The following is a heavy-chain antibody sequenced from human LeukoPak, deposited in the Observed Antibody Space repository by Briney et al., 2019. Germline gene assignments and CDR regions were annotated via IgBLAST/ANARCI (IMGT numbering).Heavy chain of an antibody. CDR2: IHSSGAT. CDR1: GFTGSNNY. V-gene: IGHV3-53*01. D-gene: IGHD6-25*01. J-gene: IGHJ4*02. Sequence: GGSPRLSCAASGFTGSNNYVSWVRQAPGMGLEWVSAIHSSGATCYADSVKGRFTISRDNSKNTLYLQMNSLRADDTAVYYCAKIERLRYFDYWGQGTLVTVSS. CDR3: AKIERLRYFDY.